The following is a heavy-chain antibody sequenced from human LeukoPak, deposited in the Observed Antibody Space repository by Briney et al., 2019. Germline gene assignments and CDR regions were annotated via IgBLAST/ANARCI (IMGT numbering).Heavy chain of an antibody. CDR3: AREVGYCSSTSCYLHYYYYMDV. CDR1: GYTFTSYA. D-gene: IGHD2-2*01. V-gene: IGHV7-4-1*02. CDR2: INTNTGNP. Sequence: ASVEVSCKASGYTFTSYAMNWVRQAPGQGLEWMGWINTNTGNPTYAQGFTGRFVFSLDTSVSTAYLQISSLKAEDTAVYYCAREVGYCSSTSCYLHYYYYMDVWGKGTTVTVSS. J-gene: IGHJ6*03.